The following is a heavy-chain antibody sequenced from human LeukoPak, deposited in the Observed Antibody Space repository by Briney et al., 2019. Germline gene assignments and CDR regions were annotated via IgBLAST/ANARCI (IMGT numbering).Heavy chain of an antibody. CDR2: INHSGST. D-gene: IGHD1-26*01. J-gene: IGHJ4*02. CDR1: GGSFSGYY. Sequence: SETLSLTCAVYGGSFSGYYWSWIRQPPGKGLEWIGEINHSGSTNYNPSLKSRVTISVDTSKNQFSLKLSSVTAADTAVYYCARDRRELPYYFDYWGQGTLVTVSS. V-gene: IGHV4-34*01. CDR3: ARDRRELPYYFDY.